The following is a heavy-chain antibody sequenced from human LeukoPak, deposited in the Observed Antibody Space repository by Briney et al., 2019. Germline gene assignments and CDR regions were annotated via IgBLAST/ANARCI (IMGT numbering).Heavy chain of an antibody. CDR3: AHSSPTSCSGTSCLNWFDP. Sequence: SGPTLVNPTQTLTLTCTFSGFSLSTSGVGVGWIRQPPGKALEWLALIYWNDDKRYSPSLKSRLTITKDTSKNQVVLTMTNMDPVGIATYFCAHSSPTSCSGTSCLNWFDPWGQGTLVTVSS. D-gene: IGHD2-2*01. J-gene: IGHJ5*02. CDR1: GFSLSTSGVG. V-gene: IGHV2-5*01. CDR2: IYWNDDK.